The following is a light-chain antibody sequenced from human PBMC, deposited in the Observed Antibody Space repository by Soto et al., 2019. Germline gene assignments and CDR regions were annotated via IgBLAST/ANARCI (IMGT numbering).Light chain of an antibody. Sequence: DIQMTQSPSSLSASVGDRVTITCRASQTISGNLNWYQQKPGKAPELLIYAASYLGTGIPSRFSGSGSGTYFTLTISSLQSEDLATYYCQQYYTTPLTFGGGTRVEIK. CDR1: QTISGN. J-gene: IGKJ4*01. V-gene: IGKV1-39*01. CDR3: QQYYTTPLT. CDR2: AAS.